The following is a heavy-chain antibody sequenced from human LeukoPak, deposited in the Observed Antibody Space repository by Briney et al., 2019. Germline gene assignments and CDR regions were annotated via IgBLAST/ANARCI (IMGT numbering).Heavy chain of an antibody. CDR3: ARDLYSGSWYGAFDI. J-gene: IGHJ3*02. CDR2: ISAYNGNT. D-gene: IGHD6-13*01. CDR1: GYTFTSYG. V-gene: IGHV1-18*01. Sequence: GASVKVSCKASGYTFTSYGISWVRQAPGQGLEWMGWISAYNGNTNYAQKLQGRVTMTTDTSTSTAYMELRSLRSDDTAVYYCARDLYSGSWYGAFDIWGQGTMVTVSS.